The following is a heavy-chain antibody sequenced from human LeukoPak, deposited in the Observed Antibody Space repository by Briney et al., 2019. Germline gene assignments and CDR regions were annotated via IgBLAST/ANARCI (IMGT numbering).Heavy chain of an antibody. V-gene: IGHV1-46*01. J-gene: IGHJ4*02. D-gene: IGHD3-10*01. Sequence: ASVNVSCKASGGTFSSYAISWVRQAPGQGLEWMGIINPSGGSTSYAQKFQGRVTMTRDTSTSTVYMELSSLRSEDTAVYYCARDRGYYGSGSYFGDYFDYWGQGTLVTVSS. CDR2: INPSGGST. CDR1: GGTFSSYA. CDR3: ARDRGYYGSGSYFGDYFDY.